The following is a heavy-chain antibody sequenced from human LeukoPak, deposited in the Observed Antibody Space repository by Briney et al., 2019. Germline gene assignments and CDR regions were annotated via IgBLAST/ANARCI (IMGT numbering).Heavy chain of an antibody. J-gene: IGHJ6*02. CDR2: IYYSGST. CDR3: ARVRDYYYGMDV. V-gene: IGHV4-59*01. Sequence: SETLSLTCTVSGGSISSYYWSWIRQPPGKGPEWIGYIYYSGSTNYNPSLKSRVTISVDTSKNQFSLKLSSVTAADTALYYCARVRDYYYGMDVWGQGTTVTVSS. CDR1: GGSISSYY.